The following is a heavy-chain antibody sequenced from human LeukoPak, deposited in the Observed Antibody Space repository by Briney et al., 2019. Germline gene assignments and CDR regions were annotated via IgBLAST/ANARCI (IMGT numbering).Heavy chain of an antibody. J-gene: IGHJ3*02. CDR3: AHLAVAGRLWAFDI. D-gene: IGHD6-19*01. Sequence: SGPTLVNPTQTLTLTCTFSGFSLSTSGVGVGSIRQPPGKALQWLALIYWDDDKRYSPSLKSRLTITKDTSKNQVVLTMTNMDPVDTATYYCAHLAVAGRLWAFDIWGQGTMVTVSS. V-gene: IGHV2-5*02. CDR1: GFSLSTSGVG. CDR2: IYWDDDK.